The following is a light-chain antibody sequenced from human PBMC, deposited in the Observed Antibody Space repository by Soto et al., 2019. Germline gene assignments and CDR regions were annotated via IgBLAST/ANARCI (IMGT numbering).Light chain of an antibody. Sequence: QSALTQPASVSGSPGQSITISCTGTSSDVGGYNYVSWYQQHPGKAPKFMIYDVSNRPSGVSNRFSGSKSGNTASLTISGLQPDDEADYYCCSYTTSNTRQIVFGTGTKLTVL. CDR2: DVS. CDR3: CSYTTSNTRQIV. CDR1: SSDVGGYNY. V-gene: IGLV2-14*01. J-gene: IGLJ1*01.